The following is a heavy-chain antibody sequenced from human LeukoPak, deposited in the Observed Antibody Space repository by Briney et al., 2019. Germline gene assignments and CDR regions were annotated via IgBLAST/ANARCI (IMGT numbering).Heavy chain of an antibody. Sequence: HGESLKISCKGSGYSFTSYWIGWVRQMPGKGLEWMGIIYPGDSNTRYSPSFQGQVTISADKSISTTYLQWSSLKASDTAMYYCATPQYCSGGSCYSFFYYWGQGTLVTVSS. CDR2: IYPGDSNT. V-gene: IGHV5-51*01. J-gene: IGHJ4*02. D-gene: IGHD2-15*01. CDR1: GYSFTSYW. CDR3: ATPQYCSGGSCYSFFYY.